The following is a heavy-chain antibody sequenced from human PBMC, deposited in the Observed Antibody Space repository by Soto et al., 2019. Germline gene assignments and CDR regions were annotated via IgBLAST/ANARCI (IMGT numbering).Heavy chain of an antibody. CDR1: GYSFTSYW. D-gene: IGHD4-4*01. Sequence: GESLKISCKGSGYSFTSYWISWVRQMPGKGLEWMGRIDPSDSYTNYSPSFQGHVTFSADKSISTAYLQWSSLKASDTAMYYCAQGPSNYDNNWFDPWGQGTLVTVSS. J-gene: IGHJ5*02. CDR2: IDPSDSYT. CDR3: AQGPSNYDNNWFDP. V-gene: IGHV5-10-1*01.